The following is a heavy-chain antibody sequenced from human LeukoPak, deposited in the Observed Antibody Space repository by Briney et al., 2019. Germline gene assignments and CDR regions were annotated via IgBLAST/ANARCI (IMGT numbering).Heavy chain of an antibody. CDR3: ARNGMITFGGVQRTFDP. D-gene: IGHD3-16*01. Sequence: VASVTVSCKASGYTFTSYAMNWVRQAPGQGLEWMGWINTNTGNPTYAQGFTGRFVFSLDTSVSTAYLQISSLKAEDTAVYYCARNGMITFGGVQRTFDPWGQGTLVTVSS. J-gene: IGHJ5*02. CDR1: GYTFTSYA. V-gene: IGHV7-4-1*02. CDR2: INTNTGNP.